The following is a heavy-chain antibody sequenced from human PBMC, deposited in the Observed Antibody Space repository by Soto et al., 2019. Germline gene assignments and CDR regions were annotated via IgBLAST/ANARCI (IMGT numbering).Heavy chain of an antibody. Sequence: ASVKVSCKGSGYTFTSYAIIWVRQAPGQGLEWMGWISAYNGNTEYAQKFQGRVTMTTDTSTSTAYMELRSLRSDDTAVYYCAANSWQYYYGMDVWGQGTTVTVSS. CDR3: AANSWQYYYGMDV. V-gene: IGHV1-18*01. CDR1: GYTFTSYA. D-gene: IGHD6-13*01. J-gene: IGHJ6*02. CDR2: ISAYNGNT.